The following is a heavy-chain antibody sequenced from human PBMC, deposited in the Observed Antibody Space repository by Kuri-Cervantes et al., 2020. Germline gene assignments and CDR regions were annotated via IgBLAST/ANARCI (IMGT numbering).Heavy chain of an antibody. J-gene: IGHJ4*02. CDR2: ISASGGHT. Sequence: GGSLRLSCAASGFTFSRYHMVWVRQAPGKGLESFSSISASGGHTYYSDSVKGRFTISRDNSKNTLYLQMNSLRAEDTAVYYCAKDKEDRVFDYWGQGTLVTVSS. CDR3: AKDKEDRVFDY. CDR1: GFTFSRYH. V-gene: IGHV3-23*01.